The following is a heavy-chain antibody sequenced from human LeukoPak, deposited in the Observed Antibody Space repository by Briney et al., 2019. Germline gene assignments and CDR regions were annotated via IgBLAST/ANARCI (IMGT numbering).Heavy chain of an antibody. J-gene: IGHJ4*02. CDR3: ARVLHKRNYDSSVYYGY. D-gene: IGHD3-22*01. CDR1: GFTFSSYS. V-gene: IGHV3-48*01. CDR2: ISSDSTTI. Sequence: GGSLRLSCAASGFTFSSYSMNWVRQAPGEGLEWVSYISSDSTTIYYADSVKGRFTISRDNAKNSLYLQMNSLRAEDTAVYYCARVLHKRNYDSSVYYGYWGQGSLVAVSS.